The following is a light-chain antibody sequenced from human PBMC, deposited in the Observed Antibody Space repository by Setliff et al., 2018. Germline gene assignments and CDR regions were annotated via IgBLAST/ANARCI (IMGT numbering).Light chain of an antibody. V-gene: IGKV1-5*03. CDR1: QSISSW. CDR3: QQYNSYPWT. Sequence: DIQMTQSPSTLSASVGDRVTITCRASQSISSWLAWYPQKPGKAPKLLIYKASSFESGVPSRFSGSESGTQFTLTISSLQADDFATYYCQQYNSYPWTVGQGTKVDIK. CDR2: KAS. J-gene: IGKJ1*01.